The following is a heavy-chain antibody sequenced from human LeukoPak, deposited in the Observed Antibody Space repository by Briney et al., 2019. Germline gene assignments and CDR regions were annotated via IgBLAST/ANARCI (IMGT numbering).Heavy chain of an antibody. V-gene: IGHV3-66*01. CDR2: IYSGGSI. CDR3: ARGTWLNKLFDY. CDR1: GFTVSSNY. J-gene: IGHJ4*02. Sequence: GSLRLSCAASGFTVSSNYMSWVRQAPGKGLEWVSVIYSGGSIYYADSVKGRFTISRDNSKNTLYLQMNSLRAEDTAVYYCARGTWLNKLFDYWGQGTLVTVSS. D-gene: IGHD1/OR15-1a*01.